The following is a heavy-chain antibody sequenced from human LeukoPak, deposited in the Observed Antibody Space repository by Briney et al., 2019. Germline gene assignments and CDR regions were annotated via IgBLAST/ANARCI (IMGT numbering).Heavy chain of an antibody. D-gene: IGHD6-6*01. J-gene: IGHJ5*02. Sequence: GGSLRLSCSASGFTFSTYGMHWVRQAPGKGLEWVAVISYDGSNKYYADSVKGRFTISRDNSKNTLYLQMNSLRAEDTAVYYCAKSPSVYSSSSRGFDPWGQGTLVTVSS. CDR3: AKSPSVYSSSSRGFDP. CDR2: ISYDGSNK. V-gene: IGHV3-30*18. CDR1: GFTFSTYG.